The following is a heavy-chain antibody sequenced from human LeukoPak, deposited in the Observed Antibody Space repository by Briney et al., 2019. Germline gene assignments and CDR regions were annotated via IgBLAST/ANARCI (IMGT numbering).Heavy chain of an antibody. CDR2: ISGPGGSW. V-gene: IGHV3-23*01. CDR1: GFTFSSYA. Sequence: GGSLRLPCAASGFTFSSYAMSWVRQAPGKGLECVSAISGPGGSWDYADSVKGRFTISRDNSKNTLFLQMNSLRAEDTAIYYCAKKVGLVSAPLYYFDVSGQGTLVTVSS. J-gene: IGHJ4*02. D-gene: IGHD5/OR15-5a*01. CDR3: AKKVGLVSAPLYYFDV.